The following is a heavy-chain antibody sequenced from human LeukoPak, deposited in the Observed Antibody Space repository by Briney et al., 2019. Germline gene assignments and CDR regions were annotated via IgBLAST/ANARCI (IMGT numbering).Heavy chain of an antibody. D-gene: IGHD3-22*01. J-gene: IGHJ4*02. CDR1: GFTFEDYA. V-gene: IGHV3-43*02. CDR2: ISGDGDNI. CDR3: ARDGPQDSSGYSFDY. Sequence: GGSLRLSCAASGFTFEDYAMHWVRQAPGKGLEWVSLISGDGDNIFYSDSVKGRFTISRDDSKKSLYLQMNSLRAEDTAVYYCARDGPQDSSGYSFDYWGQGALVTVSS.